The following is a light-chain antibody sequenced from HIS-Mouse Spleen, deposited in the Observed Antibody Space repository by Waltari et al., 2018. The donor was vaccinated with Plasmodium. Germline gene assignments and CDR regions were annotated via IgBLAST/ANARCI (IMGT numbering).Light chain of an antibody. CDR2: EGS. V-gene: IGLV2-23*03. Sequence: QSALTQPASVSGSPGQSITISCTGTSSDVGSYNLVSWYQQHPGKAPKLMIYEGSKRPSGVSNLFPGSKSGNTASLTISGLQAEDEADYYCCSYAGSSTFVVFGGGTKLTVL. CDR1: SSDVGSYNL. CDR3: CSYAGSSTFVV. J-gene: IGLJ2*01.